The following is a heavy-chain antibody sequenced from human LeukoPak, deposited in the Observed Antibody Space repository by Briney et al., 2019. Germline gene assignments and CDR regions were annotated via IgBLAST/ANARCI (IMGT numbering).Heavy chain of an antibody. CDR2: IYYSGST. J-gene: IGHJ4*02. D-gene: IGHD3-22*01. Sequence: SETLSLTCTVSGGSISSSSYYWGWIRQPPGKGLEWIGSIYYSGSTYYNPSLKSRVTISVDTSKNQFSLKLSSVTAADTAVYYCARASGYYYGDFDYWGQGTRVTVSS. CDR3: ARASGYYYGDFDY. CDR1: GGSISSSSYY. V-gene: IGHV4-39*07.